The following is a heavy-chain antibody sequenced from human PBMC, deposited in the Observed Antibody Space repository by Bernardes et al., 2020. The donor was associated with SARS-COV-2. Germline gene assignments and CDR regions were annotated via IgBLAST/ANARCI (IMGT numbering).Heavy chain of an antibody. V-gene: IGHV4-39*01. CDR1: GGSFSSLSYY. J-gene: IGHJ4*02. CDR3: ARHFGYTSGWYIDY. D-gene: IGHD6-19*01. CDR2: ISYSGST. Sequence: ETLSLTCSVSGGSFSSLSYYWDWIRQPPGQGLEWIGSISYSGSTYYNPSLKSRVTISVDTSKDQFSLKVTSVTAADTAVYYCARHFGYTSGWYIDYWGRGTLVTVSS.